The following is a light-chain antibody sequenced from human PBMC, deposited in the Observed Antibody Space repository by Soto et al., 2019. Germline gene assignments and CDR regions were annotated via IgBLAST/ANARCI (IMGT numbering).Light chain of an antibody. J-gene: IGKJ1*01. V-gene: IGKV3-20*01. Sequence: EIVLTQSPGTLSLSPGERATLSCRASQSVTSSKLAWYQQKPGQAPRLLIYGASFRATGIPDRFIGSGSGTDFTLTISRLEPEDFAVYHCQQNGSSTEWTFGQGTKVEIK. CDR2: GAS. CDR1: QSVTSSK. CDR3: QQNGSSTEWT.